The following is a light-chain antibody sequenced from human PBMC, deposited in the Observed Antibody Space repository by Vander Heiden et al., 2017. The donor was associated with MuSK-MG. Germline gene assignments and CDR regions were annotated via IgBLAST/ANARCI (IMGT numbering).Light chain of an antibody. Sequence: DIQLTQSPSFLSASVGDRVTITCRASQGVSSYLAWYQQKPGNTPKLLIYAASTLQSGVPSRFSGSGSGTEFTLTISSLQPEDFATYYCQAVKSYPLFGPGTKVAIK. CDR3: QAVKSYPL. CDR1: QGVSSY. V-gene: IGKV1-9*01. J-gene: IGKJ3*01. CDR2: AAS.